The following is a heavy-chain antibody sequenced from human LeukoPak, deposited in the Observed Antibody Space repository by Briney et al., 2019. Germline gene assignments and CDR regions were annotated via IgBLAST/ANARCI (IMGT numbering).Heavy chain of an antibody. D-gene: IGHD3-22*01. CDR1: GSTFSTSA. V-gene: IGHV3-23*01. CDR2: ISGSGGST. J-gene: IGHJ4*02. CDR3: AKSEDYDTREDY. Sequence: GGSLRLSCAASGSTFSTSAMTWVRQAPGKGLEWVSGISGSGGSTYYADSVKGRFTISRDNSKNTLYLQMKSLRAEDTAVYYCAKSEDYDTREDYWGQRTLVTVSS.